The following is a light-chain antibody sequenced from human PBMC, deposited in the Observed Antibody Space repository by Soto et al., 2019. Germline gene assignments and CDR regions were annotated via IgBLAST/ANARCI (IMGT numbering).Light chain of an antibody. Sequence: QSVLTQPPSVSGAPGQMVTISCTGTSSNIGAGYDVHWYEQLPGTAPKLFMYANNNRPSGVPDRFSCSKSGTSDTLAITAIQAEDEADYYCQSYDSSMTGYVVGPWNTVTVL. J-gene: IGLJ1*01. V-gene: IGLV1-40*01. CDR3: QSYDSSMTGYV. CDR2: ANN. CDR1: SSNIGAGYD.